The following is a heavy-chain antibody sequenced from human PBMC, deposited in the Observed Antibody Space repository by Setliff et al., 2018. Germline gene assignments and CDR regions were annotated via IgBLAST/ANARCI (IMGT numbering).Heavy chain of an antibody. CDR3: AREGGTDRYLDY. D-gene: IGHD3-16*01. J-gene: IGHJ4*02. Sequence: SETLSLTCTVSGGSISSYYWSWIRQPAGKGLEWIGRIYTSGSTNTNYSPSLKSRVSMSVDTSRNHFSLNLTSVTAADTAVYYCAREGGTDRYLDYWGQGTPVTVSS. CDR1: GGSISSYY. CDR2: IYTSGSTNT. V-gene: IGHV4-4*07.